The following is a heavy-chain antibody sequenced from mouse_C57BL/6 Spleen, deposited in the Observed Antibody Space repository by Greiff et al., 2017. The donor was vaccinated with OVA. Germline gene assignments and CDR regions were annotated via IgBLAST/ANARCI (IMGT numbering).Heavy chain of an antibody. Sequence: VQLQQPGTELVKPGASVKLSCKASGYTFTSYWMHWVKQRPGQGLEWIGNINPSNGGTNYNEKFKSKATLTVDTSSSTGYMQLSSLTSEDSAVYYCARHGLGYWYCDVWGTGTTVTVSS. J-gene: IGHJ1*03. CDR3: ARHGLGYWYCDV. CDR2: INPSNGGT. V-gene: IGHV1-53*01. CDR1: GYTFTSYW.